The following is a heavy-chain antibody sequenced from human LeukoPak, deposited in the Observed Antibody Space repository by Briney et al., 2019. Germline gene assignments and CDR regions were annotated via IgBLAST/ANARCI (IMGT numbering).Heavy chain of an antibody. J-gene: IGHJ4*02. CDR2: INTDGSST. Sequence: GGSLRLSCAASGFTFSAYSMNWVRQAPGKGLEWVSRINTDGSSTSYADSVKGRFTISRDSAKNTLYLQTNSLRAEDTAVYYCARVGYGGTWYVDYWGQGTLVTVSS. V-gene: IGHV3-74*01. CDR3: ARVGYGGTWYVDY. CDR1: GFTFSAYS. D-gene: IGHD6-13*01.